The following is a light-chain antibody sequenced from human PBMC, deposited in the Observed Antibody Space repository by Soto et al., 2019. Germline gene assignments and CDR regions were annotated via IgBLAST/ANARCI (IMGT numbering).Light chain of an antibody. CDR1: SSDVGGYNY. V-gene: IGLV2-14*01. CDR2: EVS. J-gene: IGLJ1*01. CDR3: SSYTRSSTGGSV. Sequence: QSALTQPASVSGSPGQSITISCTGTSSDVGGYNYVSWYQQHPGKAPKLMIYEVSNRPSGVSNRFSGSKSGNTASLTISGLQADDEADYYCSSYTRSSTGGSVFGTRTKLTVL.